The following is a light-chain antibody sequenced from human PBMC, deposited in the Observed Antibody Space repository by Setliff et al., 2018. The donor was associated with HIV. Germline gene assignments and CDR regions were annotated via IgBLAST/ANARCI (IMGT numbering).Light chain of an antibody. CDR1: SSDVGGYNY. Sequence: QSVLTQPASVSGSPGQSITISCTGTSSDVGGYNYVSWYQQHPGKAPKLIIYDVSNRPSGVSNRFSGSKSGNTASLTISGLQAEDEADYYCSSYTISSTLYVFGTVTKVTVL. CDR2: DVS. CDR3: SSYTISSTLYV. V-gene: IGLV2-14*03. J-gene: IGLJ1*01.